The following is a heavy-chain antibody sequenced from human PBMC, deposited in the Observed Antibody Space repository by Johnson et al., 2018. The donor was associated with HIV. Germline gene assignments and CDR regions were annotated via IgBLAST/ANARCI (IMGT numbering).Heavy chain of an antibody. Sequence: VQLVESGGGAVRPGGSLRLSCAASGFTFSSYAMSWVRQAPGKGLEWVSSISGSGGSQYYADSVKGRFTISRDNSKNTLYGQMNSLRAEETAVDYCAKGGGELLWFRELSDAFDIWGQGTMVTVSS. CDR1: GFTFSSYA. D-gene: IGHD3-10*01. J-gene: IGHJ3*02. CDR3: AKGGGELLWFRELSDAFDI. V-gene: IGHV3-23*04. CDR2: ISGSGGSQ.